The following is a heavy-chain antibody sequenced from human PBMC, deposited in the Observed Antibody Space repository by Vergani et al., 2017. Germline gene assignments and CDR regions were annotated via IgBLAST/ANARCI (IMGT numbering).Heavy chain of an antibody. V-gene: IGHV3-30*18. CDR2: ISYDGSNK. Sequence: QVQLVESGGGVVQPGRSLRLSCAASGFTFISYGMHWVRQAPGKGLEWVAVISYDGSNKYYADSVKGRFTISRDNSKNTLYLQMNSLRAEDTAVYYCAKDLQQLAPRSAFDIWGQGTMVTVSS. CDR1: GFTFISYG. J-gene: IGHJ3*02. D-gene: IGHD6-13*01. CDR3: AKDLQQLAPRSAFDI.